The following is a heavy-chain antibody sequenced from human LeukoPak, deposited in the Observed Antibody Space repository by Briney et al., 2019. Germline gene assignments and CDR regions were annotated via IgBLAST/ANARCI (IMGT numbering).Heavy chain of an antibody. CDR3: ARAGYGSGSYFWFDP. V-gene: IGHV1-18*01. Sequence: ASVKVSCRASGYTFTSYGISWVRQAPGQGLEGMGGISAYNGNTNYAQKLQGRVTMTTDTSTSTAYMELRSLRSDDTAVYYCARAGYGSGSYFWFDPWGQGTLVTVSS. J-gene: IGHJ5*02. CDR2: ISAYNGNT. D-gene: IGHD3-10*01. CDR1: GYTFTSYG.